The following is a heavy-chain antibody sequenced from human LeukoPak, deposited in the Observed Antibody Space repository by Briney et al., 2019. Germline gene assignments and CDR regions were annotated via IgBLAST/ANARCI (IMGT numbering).Heavy chain of an antibody. CDR3: ARLHNGSARPY. Sequence: SQTLSLTCTVSGDSISSVGYCWTWVRQLPGKGLEWIGYMYYTGNTYNNPSLKSRITISRDTSRNQFSLQLTSVTAADTAVYYCARLHNGSARPYWGQGTLVAVSS. D-gene: IGHD3-10*01. CDR1: GDSISSVGYC. CDR2: MYYTGNT. J-gene: IGHJ4*02. V-gene: IGHV4-31*03.